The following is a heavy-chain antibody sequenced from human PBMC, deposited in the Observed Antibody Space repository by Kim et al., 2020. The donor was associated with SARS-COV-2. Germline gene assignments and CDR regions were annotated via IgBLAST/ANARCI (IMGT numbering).Heavy chain of an antibody. D-gene: IGHD3-3*01. J-gene: IGHJ5*02. CDR1: GGSISSYY. CDR2: IYYSGST. Sequence: SETLSLTCTVSGGSISSYYWSWIRQPPGKGLEWIGYIYYSGSTNYNPSLKSRVTISVDTSKNQFSLKLSSVTAADTAVYYCARHNGPKDYDFWSGYYVRSWFDPRGQGTLVTVSS. CDR3: ARHNGPKDYDFWSGYYVRSWFDP. V-gene: IGHV4-59*08.